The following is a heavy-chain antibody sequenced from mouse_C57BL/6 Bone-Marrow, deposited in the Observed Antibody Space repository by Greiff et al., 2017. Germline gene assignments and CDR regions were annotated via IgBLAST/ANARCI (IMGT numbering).Heavy chain of an antibody. J-gene: IGHJ3*01. D-gene: IGHD2-1*01. V-gene: IGHV1-85*01. CDR2: IYPRDGST. CDR1: GYTFTSYD. CDR3: ARVCYGNYGAWFAY. Sequence: QVQLQQSGPELVKPGASVKLSCKASGYTFTSYDINWVKQRPGRGLEWIGWIYPRDGSTKYNEKLKGKATLTVDTSSSTAYMELHSLTSEDSAVYFCARVCYGNYGAWFAYWGQGTLVTVSA.